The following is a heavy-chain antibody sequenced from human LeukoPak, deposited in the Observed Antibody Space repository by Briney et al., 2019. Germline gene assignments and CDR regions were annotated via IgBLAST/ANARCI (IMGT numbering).Heavy chain of an antibody. D-gene: IGHD5/OR15-5a*01. CDR2: IWYDGSNK. CDR3: ARTSTNWEYYFDY. V-gene: IGHV3-33*01. Sequence: PGGSLRLSCAASGFTFSNYVMHWVRQAPGKGLEWVAVIWYDGSNKEYADSVKGRFTISRDNSKNTLYLQMNSLRAEDTAVYYCARTSTNWEYYFDYWGQGTLVTVSS. CDR1: GFTFSNYV. J-gene: IGHJ4*02.